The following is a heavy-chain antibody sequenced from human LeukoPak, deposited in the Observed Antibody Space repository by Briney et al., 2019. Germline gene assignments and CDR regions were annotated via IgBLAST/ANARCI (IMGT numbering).Heavy chain of an antibody. CDR1: GDSVSSNSAA. V-gene: IGHV6-1*01. J-gene: IGHJ4*02. CDR3: ARDLCSSTSCELDY. CDR2: TYYRSKWYN. Sequence: SQTLSLTCSISGDSVSSNSAAWNWIRQSPSRGLEWLGRTYYRSKWYNDYAVSVKSRITINPDTSKNQFSLQLNSVAPEDTAVYYCARDLCSSTSCELDYWGQGTLVTVSS. D-gene: IGHD2-2*01.